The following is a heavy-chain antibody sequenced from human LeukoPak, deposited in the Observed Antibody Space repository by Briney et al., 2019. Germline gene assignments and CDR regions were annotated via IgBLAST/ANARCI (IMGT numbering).Heavy chain of an antibody. Sequence: GGSLRLSCAASGFTFSSYWMNWVRQAPGKGLEWVANIKQDGSEEYYVDSVKGRFTISRDNAKNSLFLQMNSLRAEDTAVYYCATSRTFDYWGQGTLVAVSS. CDR2: IKQDGSEE. J-gene: IGHJ4*02. D-gene: IGHD3/OR15-3a*01. CDR3: ATSRTFDY. V-gene: IGHV3-7*01. CDR1: GFTFSSYW.